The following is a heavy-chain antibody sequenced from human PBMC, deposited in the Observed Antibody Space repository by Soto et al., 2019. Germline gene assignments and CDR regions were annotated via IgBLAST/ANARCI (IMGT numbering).Heavy chain of an antibody. V-gene: IGHV1-69*13. CDR2: IIPIFGTA. J-gene: IGHJ5*02. CDR3: ARTPKGYCSGISCYKAVGLSRGSWFDP. CDR1: GGTFSSYA. D-gene: IGHD2-2*02. Sequence: SVKVSGKDSGGTFSSYAISWVRQAPGQGLEWMGGIIPIFGTANYAQKFQGRVTITADESTSTAYMELSSLRSEDTAVYYCARTPKGYCSGISCYKAVGLSRGSWFDPWGQGTLVTVS.